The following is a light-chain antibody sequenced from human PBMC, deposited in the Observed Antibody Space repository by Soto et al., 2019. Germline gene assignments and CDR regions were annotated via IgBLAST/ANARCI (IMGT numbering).Light chain of an antibody. CDR1: QSVRSY. V-gene: IGKV1-39*01. Sequence: DIQMTQSPSSVSASVGDRVTIACRAGQSVRSYLNWYQQKPGKAPNRLIYASSTLQSGVPSRFRGGGSGTDFTLTISSLQPEDFAAYYCQQSDTSPLTFGGGTKVEI. J-gene: IGKJ4*01. CDR3: QQSDTSPLT. CDR2: ASS.